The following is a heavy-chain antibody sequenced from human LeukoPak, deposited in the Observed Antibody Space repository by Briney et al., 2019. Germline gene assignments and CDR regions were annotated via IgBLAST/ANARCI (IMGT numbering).Heavy chain of an antibody. D-gene: IGHD4-23*01. CDR2: IYYSGSI. Sequence: SETLSLTCTVSGGSISTSTYYWGWIRQPPGKGLEYIGKIYYSGSIYYNPSLRSRVTISVDTSKNQFSLKLSSVTAADTAVYYCARDRGPTVVSYWGQGTLVTVSS. V-gene: IGHV4-39*07. CDR1: GGSISTSTYY. CDR3: ARDRGPTVVSY. J-gene: IGHJ4*02.